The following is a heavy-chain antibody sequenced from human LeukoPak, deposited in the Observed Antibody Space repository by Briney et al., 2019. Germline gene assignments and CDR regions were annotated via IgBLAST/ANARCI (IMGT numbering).Heavy chain of an antibody. CDR2: IYTDSST. V-gene: IGHV3-66*02. CDR3: ARDLPPSNYHEQGYDY. D-gene: IGHD4-11*01. J-gene: IGHJ4*02. CDR1: GFAVNTKF. Sequence: GGSLRLSSPASGFAVNTKFMSWVRQAPGQVLEWLSVIYTDSSTYYADSVKGRFTISRDDSKNTLYLQMNSLRGEDTAVYFCARDLPPSNYHEQGYDYWGQGTLVTVSS.